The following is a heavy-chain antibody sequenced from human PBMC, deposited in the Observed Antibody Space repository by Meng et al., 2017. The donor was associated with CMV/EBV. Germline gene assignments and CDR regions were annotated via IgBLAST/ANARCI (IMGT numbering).Heavy chain of an antibody. J-gene: IGHJ6*02. CDR2: IYSGGST. CDR3: AKDIGGYYYDSSGYYYYYYGMDV. Sequence: GGSLRLSCAASGFTVSSNYMSWVRQAPGKGLEWVSVIYSGGSTYYADSVKGRFTISRDNSKNSLYLQMNSLRTEDTALYYCAKDIGGYYYDSSGYYYYYYGMDVWGQGTTVTVSS. V-gene: IGHV3-53*05. CDR1: GFTVSSNY. D-gene: IGHD3-22*01.